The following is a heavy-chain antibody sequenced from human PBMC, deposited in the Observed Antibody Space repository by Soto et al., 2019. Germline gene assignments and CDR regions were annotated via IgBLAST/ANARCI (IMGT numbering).Heavy chain of an antibody. D-gene: IGHD3-9*01. J-gene: IGHJ6*02. V-gene: IGHV4-39*01. Sequence: SETLSLTCTVSGGSISSSSYYWGWIRQPPGKGLEWIGSIYYSGSTYYNPSLKSRVTISVDTSKNQFSLKLSSVTAADTAVYYCARRTGSKRYYYYYGMDVWGQGTTVTVSS. CDR3: ARRTGSKRYYYYYGMDV. CDR2: IYYSGST. CDR1: GGSISSSSYY.